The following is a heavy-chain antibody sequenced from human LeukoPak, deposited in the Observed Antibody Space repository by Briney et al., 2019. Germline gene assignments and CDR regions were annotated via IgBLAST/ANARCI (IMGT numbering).Heavy chain of an antibody. V-gene: IGHV3-21*01. CDR2: ISSSSSYI. J-gene: IGHJ4*02. Sequence: PGGSLRLSCAASGFTFSSYSMNWVRQAPGKGLEWVSSISSSSSYIYYADSVKGRFTISRDNAKNSLYLQMNSLRAEDTAVYYCAGEIGSTVYFDYWGQGTLVTVSS. CDR3: AGEIGSTVYFDY. CDR1: GFTFSSYS. D-gene: IGHD2-2*01.